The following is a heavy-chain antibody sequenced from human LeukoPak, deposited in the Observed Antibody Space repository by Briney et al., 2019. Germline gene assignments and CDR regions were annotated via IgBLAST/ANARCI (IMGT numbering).Heavy chain of an antibody. CDR3: ARVGGSYGSAEYFQH. J-gene: IGHJ1*01. Sequence: SQTLCLTCTVSGGSITSGSYSWSWIRQPPGKGLEWIGFVYHGGSTYYSPSFRSRATISIEWSQTQFSLKLTSVTAADTAVYYCARVGGSYGSAEYFQHWGQGTLVTVSS. CDR2: VYHGGST. D-gene: IGHD1-26*01. V-gene: IGHV4-30-2*01. CDR1: GGSITSGSYS.